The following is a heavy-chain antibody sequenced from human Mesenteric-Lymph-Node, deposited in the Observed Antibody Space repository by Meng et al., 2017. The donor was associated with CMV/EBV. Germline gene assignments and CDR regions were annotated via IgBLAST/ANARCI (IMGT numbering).Heavy chain of an antibody. J-gene: IGHJ5*02. CDR3: ARLRPYSSSVHLNWFDP. D-gene: IGHD6-6*01. CDR2: IYPGDSDT. Sequence: GGSLRLSCKGSGYSFTNYWIGWVRQMPGKGLEWMGIIYPGDSDTRYSPSFQGQVTISADKSISTAYLQWSSLKASDTAMYYCARLRPYSSSVHLNWFDPWGQGTLVTVSS. V-gene: IGHV5-51*01. CDR1: GYSFTNYW.